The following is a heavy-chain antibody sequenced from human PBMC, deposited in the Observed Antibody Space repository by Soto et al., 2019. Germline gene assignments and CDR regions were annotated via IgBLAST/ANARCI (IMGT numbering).Heavy chain of an antibody. D-gene: IGHD2-2*01. J-gene: IGHJ6*02. CDR2: ISAYNGNT. Sequence: QVPLVQSGAEVKKPGASVKVSCKASGYTFTSYGISWVRQAPGQGLEWMGWISAYNGNTNYAQKLQGRVTMTTDTSTSTAYMELRSLRSDDTAVYYCAREEVPAAQYYYYGMDVWGQGTTVTVSS. CDR3: AREEVPAAQYYYYGMDV. V-gene: IGHV1-18*01. CDR1: GYTFTSYG.